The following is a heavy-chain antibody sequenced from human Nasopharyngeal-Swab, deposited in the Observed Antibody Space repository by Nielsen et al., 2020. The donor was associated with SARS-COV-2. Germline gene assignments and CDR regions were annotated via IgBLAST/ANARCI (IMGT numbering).Heavy chain of an antibody. V-gene: IGHV3-21*01. CDR2: ISSSSSYI. J-gene: IGHJ4*02. Sequence: GGSLRLSCAASGFTFSSYSMNWVRQAPGKGLEWVSSISSSSSYIYYADSVKGRFTISRDNAKNSLYLQMNSLRAEDTAVHYCARGSYYYDSSGYYDYWGQGTLVTVSS. D-gene: IGHD3-22*01. CDR3: ARGSYYYDSSGYYDY. CDR1: GFTFSSYS.